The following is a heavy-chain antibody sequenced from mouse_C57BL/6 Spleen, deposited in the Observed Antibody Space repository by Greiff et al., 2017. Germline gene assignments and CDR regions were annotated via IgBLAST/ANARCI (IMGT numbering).Heavy chain of an antibody. CDR3: AMGYSSPAWFAY. CDR1: GYTFTSYW. CDR2: IHPNSGSS. D-gene: IGHD1-1*01. J-gene: IGHJ3*01. V-gene: IGHV1-64*01. Sequence: QVQLQQPGAELVKPGASVKLSCMASGYTFTSYWMHWVKQRPGQGLEWIGMIHPNSGSSNYNEKFESKATLTVDKSSSTAYMQLSSLTSDDSAVYYCAMGYSSPAWFAYWGQGTLVTVSA.